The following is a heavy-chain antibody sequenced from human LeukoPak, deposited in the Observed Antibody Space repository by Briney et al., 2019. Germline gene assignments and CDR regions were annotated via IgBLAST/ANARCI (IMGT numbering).Heavy chain of an antibody. Sequence: PGGSLRLSCAASGFTFSSYAMSWVRQAPGKGLEWVSAISGSGGSTYYADSVKGRFTISRDNSKNTLYLQMNSLRAEDTAVYYCARETTVTRGHWYMDVWGKGTTVTVSS. CDR2: ISGSGGST. D-gene: IGHD4-17*01. CDR3: ARETTVTRGHWYMDV. CDR1: GFTFSSYA. J-gene: IGHJ6*03. V-gene: IGHV3-23*01.